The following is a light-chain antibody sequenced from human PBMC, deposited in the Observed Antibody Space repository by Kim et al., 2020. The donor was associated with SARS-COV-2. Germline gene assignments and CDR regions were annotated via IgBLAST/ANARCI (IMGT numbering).Light chain of an antibody. CDR2: AAS. J-gene: IGKJ2*01. Sequence: ASVGGEVTITCRASQSSSTYLNGYQQKPGKDPKRLIYAASSLQSGVTSRCSGSGSGTEFTLTIRSRQPEDVATYYCQQSYSISRVTFGQGTKLEI. CDR1: QSSSTY. V-gene: IGKV1-39*01. CDR3: QQSYSISRVT.